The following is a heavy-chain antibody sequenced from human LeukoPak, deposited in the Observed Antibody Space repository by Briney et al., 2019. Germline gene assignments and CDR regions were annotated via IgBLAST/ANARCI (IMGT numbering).Heavy chain of an antibody. D-gene: IGHD6-13*01. Sequence: ASVKVSCKASGYTFTSYGISWVRQAPGQGLEWMGWISAYNGNTNYAQKLQGRVTMTTDTSTSTAYMELRSLRPDDTAVYYCARGRLPRKQADKQQLVQDPSDYWGQGTLVTVSS. V-gene: IGHV1-18*01. CDR3: ARGRLPRKQADKQQLVQDPSDY. J-gene: IGHJ4*02. CDR2: ISAYNGNT. CDR1: GYTFTSYG.